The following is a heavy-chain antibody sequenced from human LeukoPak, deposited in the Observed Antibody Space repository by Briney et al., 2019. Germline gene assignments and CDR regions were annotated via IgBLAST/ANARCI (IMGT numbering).Heavy chain of an antibody. CDR3: ARDSSSWPNWFDP. Sequence: WASVKVSCKASGYTFTSFGISRVRQAPGQGLEWMGWISAYNGNTNYAQKLQGRVTMTTDTSTSTAYMELRSLRADDTAVYYCARDSSSWPNWFDPWGQGTLVTVSS. D-gene: IGHD6-13*01. V-gene: IGHV1-18*01. CDR2: ISAYNGNT. CDR1: GYTFTSFG. J-gene: IGHJ5*02.